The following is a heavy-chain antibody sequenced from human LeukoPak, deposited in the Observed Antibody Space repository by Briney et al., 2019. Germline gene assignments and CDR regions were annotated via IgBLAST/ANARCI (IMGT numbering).Heavy chain of an antibody. CDR1: GFTFTNYW. D-gene: IGHD6-19*01. CDR2: IKQDGSEK. CDR3: ARALRSDHMDV. J-gene: IGHJ6*03. V-gene: IGHV3-7*01. Sequence: GRSLRLSCSASGFTFTNYWMTWVRQAPGKGLEWVANIKQDGSEKYYVDSVKGRFTISRDDAKNSVYLQMNSLRAEDTAVYYCARALRSDHMDVWGKGTTVTVSS.